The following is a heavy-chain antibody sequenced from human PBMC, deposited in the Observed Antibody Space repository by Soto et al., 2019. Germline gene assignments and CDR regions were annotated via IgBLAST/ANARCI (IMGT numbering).Heavy chain of an antibody. CDR1: GFTFSSYA. CDR2: ISGSGGST. D-gene: IGHD3-3*02. J-gene: IGHJ4*02. Sequence: EVQLLESGGGLVQPGGSLRLSCAASGFTFSSYAMSWVHQAPGKGLEWVSAISGSGGSTYYADSVKGRFTISRDNSKNTLYLQMNSLRAEDTAVYYCAKYFSFFGGRLRVYFDYWGQGTLVTVSS. CDR3: AKYFSFFGGRLRVYFDY. V-gene: IGHV3-23*01.